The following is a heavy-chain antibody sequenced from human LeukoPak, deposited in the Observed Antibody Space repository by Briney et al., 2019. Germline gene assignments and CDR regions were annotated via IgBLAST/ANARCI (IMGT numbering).Heavy chain of an antibody. V-gene: IGHV4-39*01. Sequence: PSETLSLTCTVSGGSISSTSYYWGWIRQPPGKGLEWIGSVYYSGSTYYNPFLKSRVTTAVDTSKNQFFLKVRSVTAADTAVYYCARQGSGYDYWGQGTLVIVPS. D-gene: IGHD5-12*01. CDR1: GGSISSTSYY. J-gene: IGHJ4*02. CDR3: ARQGSGYDY. CDR2: VYYSGST.